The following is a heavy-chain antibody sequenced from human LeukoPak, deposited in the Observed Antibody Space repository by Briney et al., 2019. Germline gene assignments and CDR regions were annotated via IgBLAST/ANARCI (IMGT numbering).Heavy chain of an antibody. CDR2: IYYSGST. CDR1: GGSISSYY. CDR3: ARVSAAGHIDY. V-gene: IGHV4-59*01. D-gene: IGHD6-13*01. J-gene: IGHJ4*02. Sequence: TSETLSLTCTVSGGSISSYYWSWIRQPPGKGLEWIGYIYYSGSTNYNPSLKSRVTISVDTSKNQFSLKLSSVTAADTAVYYCARVSAAGHIDYWGQGTLVTVS.